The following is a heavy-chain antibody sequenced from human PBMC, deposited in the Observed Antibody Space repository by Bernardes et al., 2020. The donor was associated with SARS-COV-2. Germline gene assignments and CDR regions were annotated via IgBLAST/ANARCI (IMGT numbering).Heavy chain of an antibody. CDR3: ARDLSHLVRRGFDL. CDR1: GGSIGSYY. Sequence: SETLSLTCTVSGGSIGSYYWAWIRQPPGKGLEWIGYLYYSGSTNYNPSLKSRVTISVDRSQNQFSLNLSSVTPADTAVYYCARDLSHLVRRGFDLWGRGTMVIVYS. J-gene: IGHJ2*01. CDR2: LYYSGST. V-gene: IGHV4-59*01. D-gene: IGHD3-10*01.